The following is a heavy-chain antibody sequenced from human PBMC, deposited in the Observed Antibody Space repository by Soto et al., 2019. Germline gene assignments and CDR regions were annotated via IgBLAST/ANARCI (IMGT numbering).Heavy chain of an antibody. Sequence: ASVKVSCKASGYSFTNNDVSWVRQATGQGLEWMGWMNPGGGDTGYAQKFQGRVTMTRDISIATAYMELSSLRSDDTAIYYCARMATFGSLNWFDPWGQGTLVTVSS. J-gene: IGHJ5*02. CDR2: MNPGGGDT. V-gene: IGHV1-8*01. CDR3: ARMATFGSLNWFDP. D-gene: IGHD3-16*01. CDR1: GYSFTNND.